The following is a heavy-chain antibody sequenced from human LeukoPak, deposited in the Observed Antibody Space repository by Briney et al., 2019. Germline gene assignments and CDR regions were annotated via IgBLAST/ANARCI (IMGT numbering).Heavy chain of an antibody. CDR1: GFTFSTYG. V-gene: IGHV3-7*01. Sequence: GGSLRLSCAASGFTFSTYGMSWVRQAPGKGLEWVANIKQDGSEKYYVDSVKGRFTISRDNAKNSLYLQMNSLRAEDTAVYYCVGHSDYWGQGTLVTVSS. D-gene: IGHD3-16*01. J-gene: IGHJ4*02. CDR3: VGHSDY. CDR2: IKQDGSEK.